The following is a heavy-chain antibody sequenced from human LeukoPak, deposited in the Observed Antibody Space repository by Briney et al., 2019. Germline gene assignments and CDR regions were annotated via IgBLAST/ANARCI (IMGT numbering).Heavy chain of an antibody. V-gene: IGHV3-11*01. D-gene: IGHD6-13*01. Sequence: PGGSLGLSCAASGFTFSDYYMSWIRQAPGKGLEWVSYISSSGSTIYYADSVKGRFTISRDNAKNSLYLQMNSLRAEDTAVYYCARDTGQQLASDYFDYWGQGTLVTVSS. CDR3: ARDTGQQLASDYFDY. J-gene: IGHJ4*02. CDR1: GFTFSDYY. CDR2: ISSSGSTI.